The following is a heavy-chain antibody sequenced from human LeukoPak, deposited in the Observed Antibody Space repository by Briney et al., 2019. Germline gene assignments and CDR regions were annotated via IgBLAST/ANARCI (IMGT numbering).Heavy chain of an antibody. J-gene: IGHJ6*03. CDR1: GFTFNNYE. CDR2: ISSASYNI. V-gene: IGHV3-48*03. D-gene: IGHD4-17*01. Sequence: GGSLRLSCAASGFTFNNYEMSWVRQSPGKGLEWLSYISSASYNIYYADSVKGRFTISRDNAKNSLYLQMNGLRAEDTALYYCARGAEDGYYYYYMDVWGKGTTLTVSS. CDR3: ARGAEDGYYYYYMDV.